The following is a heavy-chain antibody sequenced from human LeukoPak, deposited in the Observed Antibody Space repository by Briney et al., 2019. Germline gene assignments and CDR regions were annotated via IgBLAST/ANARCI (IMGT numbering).Heavy chain of an antibody. CDR1: GFVFSSYA. V-gene: IGHV3-21*01. J-gene: IGHJ4*02. Sequence: PGGSLRLSCAASGFVFSSYAFNWVRQAPGKGLEWVSFISAKSDNSYYADSVEGRFTVSRDNAKNSLFLQLNSLRAEDMAVYYCARVEMWVLRGSDHWGQGVPVTVSS. CDR3: ARVEMWVLRGSDH. D-gene: IGHD3-10*02. CDR2: ISAKSDNS.